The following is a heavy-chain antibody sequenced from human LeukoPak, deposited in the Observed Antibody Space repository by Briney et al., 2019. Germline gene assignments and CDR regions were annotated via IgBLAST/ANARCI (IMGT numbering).Heavy chain of an antibody. J-gene: IGHJ4*02. CDR1: GFTFSNFA. CDR2: LYGGGDVT. V-gene: IGHV3-23*01. CDR3: AKARGPAATHPGY. D-gene: IGHD6-25*01. Sequence: GGSLRLSCAASGFTFSNFAMTWVRQAPGKGLEWVSGLYGGGDVTYYADSVKGRFTISRDDAKNTLYLQMNSLRAEDTAVYYCAKARGPAATHPGYWGQGNLVTVSS.